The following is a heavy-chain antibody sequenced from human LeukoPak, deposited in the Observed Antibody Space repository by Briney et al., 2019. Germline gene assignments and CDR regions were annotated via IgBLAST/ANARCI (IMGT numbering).Heavy chain of an antibody. V-gene: IGHV3-30*03. CDR1: GFTFSSSA. D-gene: IGHD3-3*01. J-gene: IGHJ4*02. CDR2: ISNDGSRK. Sequence: GGSLRLSCAASGFTFSSSAMSWVRQAPGKGLEWVAIISNDGSRKYYAHSVEGRFTISRDNSKNTLYLQMDSLRAEDTAVYYCARDRAWNYFDYWGQGTLVTVSS. CDR3: ARDRAWNYFDY.